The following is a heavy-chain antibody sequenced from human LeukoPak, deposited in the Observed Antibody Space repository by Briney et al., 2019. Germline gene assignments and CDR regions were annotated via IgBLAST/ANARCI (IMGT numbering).Heavy chain of an antibody. CDR3: ARVGYSRSSFYSFYFDY. D-gene: IGHD6-6*01. J-gene: IGHJ4*02. Sequence: GESLKISCKGSGYSFTSYWIGWVRQMPGKGLEWMGIIYPGDSDTRYSPSFQGQVTISADKSISTAYLQWSSLKASDTAMYYCARVGYSRSSFYSFYFDYWGQGTLVTVSS. V-gene: IGHV5-51*01. CDR1: GYSFTSYW. CDR2: IYPGDSDT.